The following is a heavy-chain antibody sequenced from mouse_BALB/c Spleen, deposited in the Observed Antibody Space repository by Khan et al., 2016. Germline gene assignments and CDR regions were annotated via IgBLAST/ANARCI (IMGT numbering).Heavy chain of an antibody. CDR2: INPYNGDT. V-gene: IGHV1-20*02. Sequence: EVQLQESGPELVKPGASVKISCKASGYLFTGYFMNWVMQSHGKSLEWIGRINPYNGDTFYNQNFKGKATLTVDKSSSTAHMEFWSLAYEDSAVYYCARSGDYGTFAYWGQGTLVTVSA. CDR1: GYLFTGYF. D-gene: IGHD2-4*01. J-gene: IGHJ3*01. CDR3: ARSGDYGTFAY.